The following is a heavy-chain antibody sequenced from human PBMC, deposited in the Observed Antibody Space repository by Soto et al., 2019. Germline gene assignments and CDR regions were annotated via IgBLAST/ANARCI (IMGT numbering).Heavy chain of an antibody. V-gene: IGHV3-21*01. CDR2: IRGFSPYT. CDR1: GFTFRTYT. Sequence: EVQLVESGGSLVKPGWSLRLSCISSGFTFRTYTMNWVRQAPGKGLEWVSGIRGFSPYTFYAESVKGRFTISRDNAKNSLYLQMNSLRAEDTAVYYCARDRGYDAHDYYYNAMDVWGQGTTVTVSS. CDR3: ARDRGYDAHDYYYNAMDV. D-gene: IGHD2-15*01. J-gene: IGHJ6*02.